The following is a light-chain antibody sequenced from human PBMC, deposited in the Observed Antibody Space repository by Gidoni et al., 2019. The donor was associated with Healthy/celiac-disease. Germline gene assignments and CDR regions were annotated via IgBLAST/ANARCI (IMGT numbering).Light chain of an antibody. Sequence: DIVMTQSPDSLAVSLGERATIHCKSSQSVLYSSNNKNYLAWYQQKPGQPPKLLIYRASTRESGVPDRFSGSGSGTDFTLTISSLQAEDVAVYYCQQYYSTPWTFGQGTKVEIK. CDR2: RAS. CDR1: QSVLYSSNNKNY. V-gene: IGKV4-1*01. CDR3: QQYYSTPWT. J-gene: IGKJ1*01.